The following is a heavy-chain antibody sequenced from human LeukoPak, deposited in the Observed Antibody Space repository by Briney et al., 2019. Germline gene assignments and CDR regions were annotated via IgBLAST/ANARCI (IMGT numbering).Heavy chain of an antibody. CDR2: IKSDGSST. CDR3: ARRGAATDAFDI. V-gene: IGHV3-74*01. J-gene: IGHJ3*02. Sequence: GGSLRLSCAVSGFTFSSYWMHWVRQAPGKGLVWVSRIKSDGSSTSYADSVKGRFTISRDNAKDTLYLQMNSLRAEDTAVYYCARRGAATDAFDIWGQGTMVTVSS. D-gene: IGHD1-26*01. CDR1: GFTFSSYW.